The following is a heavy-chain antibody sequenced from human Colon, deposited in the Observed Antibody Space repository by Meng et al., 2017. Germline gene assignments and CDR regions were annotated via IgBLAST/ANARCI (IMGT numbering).Heavy chain of an antibody. CDR1: GYTFNNYD. Sequence: ASVKVSCKASGYTFNNYDISWVRQAPGQGLEWVGWISGYTGNTNYAHDLRGRVTLTRDTSTSTAYMELGSLRSDDTAVYYCARGSGSSSWGYDYWGRGTLVTVSS. D-gene: IGHD6-19*01. V-gene: IGHV1-18*01. CDR2: ISGYTGNT. CDR3: ARGSGSSSWGYDY. J-gene: IGHJ4*02.